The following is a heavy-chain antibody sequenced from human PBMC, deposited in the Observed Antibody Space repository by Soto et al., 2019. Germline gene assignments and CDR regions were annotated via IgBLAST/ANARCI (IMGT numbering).Heavy chain of an antibody. Sequence: ASVKVSCKASGGTFSSYAISWVRQAPGQGLEWMGGIIPIFGTANYAQKFQGRVTITADESTSTAYMELSSLRSEDTAVYYCASDLRGYCTNGVCYSSFNYWGQGTLVTVSS. CDR1: GGTFSSYA. CDR2: IIPIFGTA. D-gene: IGHD2-8*01. V-gene: IGHV1-69*01. J-gene: IGHJ4*02. CDR3: ASDLRGYCTNGVCYSSFNY.